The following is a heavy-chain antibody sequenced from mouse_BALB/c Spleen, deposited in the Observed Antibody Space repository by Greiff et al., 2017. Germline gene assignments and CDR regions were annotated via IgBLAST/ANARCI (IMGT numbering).Heavy chain of an antibody. Sequence: VQLQQSGPELVRPGASVKMSCKASGYTFTSYWMHWVKQRPGQGLEWIGMIDPSNSETRLNQKFKDKATLNVDKSSNTAYIKLSSLTSEDSAVYYCARYYRYDGYAMDYWGQGTSVTVSS. CDR3: ARYYRYDGYAMDY. V-gene: IGHV1S127*01. CDR2: IDPSNSET. D-gene: IGHD2-14*01. J-gene: IGHJ4*01. CDR1: GYTFTSYW.